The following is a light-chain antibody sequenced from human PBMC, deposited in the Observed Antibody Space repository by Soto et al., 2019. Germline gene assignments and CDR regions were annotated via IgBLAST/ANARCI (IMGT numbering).Light chain of an antibody. CDR3: QQYSNWLRT. Sequence: EIVMTQSPATLSVSPGERATLSCRASQSVSSTLAWYQQKPGQAPRLLIYGASTRATGIPARFSGSGSGAEFTLTISSLQSEDFAVYYCQQYSNWLRTFGQGTRWIS. V-gene: IGKV3-15*01. CDR2: GAS. J-gene: IGKJ1*01. CDR1: QSVSST.